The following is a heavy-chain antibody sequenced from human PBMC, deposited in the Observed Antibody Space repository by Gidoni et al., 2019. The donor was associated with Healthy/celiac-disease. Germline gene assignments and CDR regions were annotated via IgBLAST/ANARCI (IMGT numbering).Heavy chain of an antibody. D-gene: IGHD1-26*01. CDR2: VDPSDSYP. Sequence: EVQLVQSGAEVKKPGEALRISCKGSGYSFTSYWISWVRQMPGKGLEWMGRVDPSDSYPNYSPSFQGHVTISADMSISTASLQWSSLKASATAMYYCARRNSGSHGDAFDIWGQGTMVTVSS. V-gene: IGHV5-10-1*03. CDR3: ARRNSGSHGDAFDI. CDR1: GYSFTSYW. J-gene: IGHJ3*02.